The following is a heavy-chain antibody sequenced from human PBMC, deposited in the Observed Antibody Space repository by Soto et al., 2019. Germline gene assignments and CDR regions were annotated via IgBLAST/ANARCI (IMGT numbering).Heavy chain of an antibody. CDR1: GGSFSGYY. Sequence: SETLSLTCAVYGGSFSGYYWSWIRQPPGKGLEWIGEINHSGSTNYNPSLKSRDTISVDTSKNQFSLKLSSVTAADTAVYYCARSYYYGSGSYYIRRRESNWFDPWGQGTMVTVSS. V-gene: IGHV4-34*01. CDR2: INHSGST. J-gene: IGHJ5*01. D-gene: IGHD3-10*01. CDR3: ARSYYYGSGSYYIRRRESNWFDP.